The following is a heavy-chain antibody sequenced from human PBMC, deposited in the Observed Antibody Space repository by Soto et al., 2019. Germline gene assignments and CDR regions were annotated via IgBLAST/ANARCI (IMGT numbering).Heavy chain of an antibody. J-gene: IGHJ4*02. V-gene: IGHV1-45*02. CDR1: GYTFTYRY. CDR3: ASSPTDSSGYLFDY. Sequence: SVKVSCKASGYTFTYRYLHWVRQAPGQALEWMGWITPFNGNTNYAQKFQDRVTITRDRSMSTAYMELSSLRSEDTAMYYCASSPTDSSGYLFDYWGQGTLVTVSS. CDR2: ITPFNGNT. D-gene: IGHD3-22*01.